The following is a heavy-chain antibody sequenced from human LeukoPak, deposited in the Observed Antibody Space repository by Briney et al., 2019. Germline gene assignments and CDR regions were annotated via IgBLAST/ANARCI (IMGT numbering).Heavy chain of an antibody. D-gene: IGHD2-8*01. CDR2: INSRGSGE. CDR1: GFSFNTYS. V-gene: IGHV3-21*01. Sequence: GGSLRLSCAASGFSFNTYSMNWVRQAPGKGLEWVSSINSRGSGEYYADSVKGRFTISRDNAKNSLYLQMNSLRVEDTAVYYCAREGSIVPHQDLDYWGQGSLVTVSS. J-gene: IGHJ4*02. CDR3: AREGSIVPHQDLDY.